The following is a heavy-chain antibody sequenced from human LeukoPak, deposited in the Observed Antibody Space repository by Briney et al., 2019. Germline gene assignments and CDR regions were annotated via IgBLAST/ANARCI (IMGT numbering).Heavy chain of an antibody. Sequence: ASVKVSCKAAGGTFSSYSSSWVLQPPGQRLEWRVGIIPICGTANYAQKFQRSVTIATDESTSTAYMELSSLLSESTAAYYCARDSIEYNWNYEGGYYFDYWGQGTLVTVSS. CDR2: IIPICGTA. V-gene: IGHV1-69*05. D-gene: IGHD1-7*01. CDR3: ARDSIEYNWNYEGGYYFDY. J-gene: IGHJ4*02. CDR1: GGTFSSYS.